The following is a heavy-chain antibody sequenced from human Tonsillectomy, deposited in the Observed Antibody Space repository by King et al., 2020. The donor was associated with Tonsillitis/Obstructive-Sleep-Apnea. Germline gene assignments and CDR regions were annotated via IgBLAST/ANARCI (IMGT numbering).Heavy chain of an antibody. CDR1: GFTFSSYG. V-gene: IGHV3-23*04. CDR2: ISGSGARTGT. Sequence: VQLVESGGGLVQPGGSLRLSCAASGFTFSSYGMSWVRQAPGKGLEWVSAISGSGARTGTFYADSVKGRFTISRDNSKNTVYLQMNSLRAEDTAVYYCVKEFIKVFFVYWGQGTLVTVSS. J-gene: IGHJ4*02. D-gene: IGHD3-10*01. CDR3: VKEFIKVFFVY.